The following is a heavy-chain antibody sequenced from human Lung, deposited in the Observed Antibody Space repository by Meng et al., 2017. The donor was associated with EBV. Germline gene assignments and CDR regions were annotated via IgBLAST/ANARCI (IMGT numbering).Heavy chain of an antibody. J-gene: IGHJ4*02. D-gene: IGHD3-9*01. CDR2: ISTYNGNT. CDR3: ARVWNYDILTGYYIHYFDY. Sequence: QVGVVQSGREEKKRRGSVKVSCKSSGYPFASCGSSWGRQAPGQGLGWLGWISTYNGNTKYAQKLQGRVTMTTDRSTSTVDMEVRSLRSDYTAVYYCARVWNYDILTGYYIHYFDYWGQGTLVTVSS. V-gene: IGHV1-18*01. CDR1: GYPFASCG.